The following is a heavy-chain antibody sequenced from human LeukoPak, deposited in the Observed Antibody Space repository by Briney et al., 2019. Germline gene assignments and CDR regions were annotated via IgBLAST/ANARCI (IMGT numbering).Heavy chain of an antibody. Sequence: ASVKVSCKSAGYTFTCYDINWERQAPGPGLEWVGWMNPTSGNTGYAQKFQGRVTMTRAGSIATAYMDLSSLTSEDTALYYCTRMRVYTNGYWDLGLRGRGAPVT. CDR1: GYTFTCYD. CDR2: MNPTSGNT. CDR3: TRMRVYTNGYWDLGL. D-gene: IGHD5-18*01. J-gene: IGHJ2*01. V-gene: IGHV1-8*01.